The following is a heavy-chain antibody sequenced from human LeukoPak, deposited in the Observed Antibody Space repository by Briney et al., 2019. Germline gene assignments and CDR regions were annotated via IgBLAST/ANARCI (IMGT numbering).Heavy chain of an antibody. D-gene: IGHD2-8*01. CDR3: TLMTTWHDY. V-gene: IGHV4-34*08. Sequence: GSLRLSCEASGFTFNSYGMHWVRQTPGKGLEWIGEINHSGNTKDSPSLKSRVTISIDTSRKQLSFNLRTVTVAETGILYCTLMTTWHDYWGQGTLVTVSS. CDR1: GFTFNSYG. CDR2: INHSGNT. J-gene: IGHJ4*02.